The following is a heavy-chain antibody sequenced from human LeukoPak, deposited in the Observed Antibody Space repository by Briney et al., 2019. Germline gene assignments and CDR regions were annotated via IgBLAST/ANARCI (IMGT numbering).Heavy chain of an antibody. CDR3: ARGQGYSYGYNWFDP. D-gene: IGHD5-18*01. CDR1: GGSISSYY. CDR2: IYYSGST. J-gene: IGHJ5*02. V-gene: IGHV4-59*01. Sequence: PSETLSLTCTVSGGSISSYYWSWIRQPPGKGLEWIGYIYYSGSTNYNPSLKSRVTISVDTSKNQFSLKLSSVTAADTAVYYCARGQGYSYGYNWFDPWGQGTLVTVSS.